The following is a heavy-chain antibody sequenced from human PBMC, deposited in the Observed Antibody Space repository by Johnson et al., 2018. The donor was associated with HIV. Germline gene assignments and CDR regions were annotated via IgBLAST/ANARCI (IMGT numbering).Heavy chain of an antibody. CDR2: ISGSGGST. J-gene: IGHJ3*01. Sequence: VQLVESGGGLVQPGGSLRLSCAASGFTFSSYAMSWVSQAPGKGLEWVSGISGSGGSTYYADSVKGRFTISRDNSKNTLYLQMNSLRAEDTAIYYCARVQLLADDVFNVWGQGTMVTVSS. CDR3: ARVQLLADDVFNV. CDR1: GFTFSSYA. D-gene: IGHD6-19*01. V-gene: IGHV3-23*04.